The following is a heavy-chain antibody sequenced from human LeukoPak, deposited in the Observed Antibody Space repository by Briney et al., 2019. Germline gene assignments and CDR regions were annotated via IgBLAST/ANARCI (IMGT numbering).Heavy chain of an antibody. CDR1: GFTFSRNA. CDR2: ISSSSSYI. Sequence: PGGSLRLSCAASGFTFSRNAMAWVRQAPGKGLEWVSSISSSSSYIYYADSVKGRFTISRDNAKNSLYLQMNSLRAEDTAVYYCARDMIDSSGYSDWGQGTLVTVSS. J-gene: IGHJ4*02. D-gene: IGHD3-22*01. V-gene: IGHV3-21*01. CDR3: ARDMIDSSGYSD.